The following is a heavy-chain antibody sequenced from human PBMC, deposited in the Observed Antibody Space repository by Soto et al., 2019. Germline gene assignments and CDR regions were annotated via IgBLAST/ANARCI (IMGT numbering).Heavy chain of an antibody. Sequence: ASVKVSCKASGYTFTSYAMHWVRRAPGQRLEWMGWINAGNGNTKYSQKFQGRVTITRDTSASTAYMELSSLRSEDTAVYYCARVKGYSYGYDYYYGMDVWGQGTTVTVSS. D-gene: IGHD5-18*01. CDR2: INAGNGNT. J-gene: IGHJ6*02. V-gene: IGHV1-3*01. CDR3: ARVKGYSYGYDYYYGMDV. CDR1: GYTFTSYA.